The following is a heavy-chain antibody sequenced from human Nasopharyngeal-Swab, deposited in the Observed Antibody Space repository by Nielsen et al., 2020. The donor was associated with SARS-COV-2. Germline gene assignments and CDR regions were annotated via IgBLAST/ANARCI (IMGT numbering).Heavy chain of an antibody. CDR2: IYHSGST. Sequence: SETLSLTCAVYGGSFSGYYWSWIRQPPGKGLEWIGYIYHSGSTYYNPSLKSRVTISVDRFKNQFSLKLTFVTAADTAVYYCARQSGGGSSYALDSWGQGTLVTVSS. V-gene: IGHV4-34*01. CDR3: ARQSGGGSSYALDS. CDR1: GGSFSGYY. J-gene: IGHJ4*02. D-gene: IGHD2-15*01.